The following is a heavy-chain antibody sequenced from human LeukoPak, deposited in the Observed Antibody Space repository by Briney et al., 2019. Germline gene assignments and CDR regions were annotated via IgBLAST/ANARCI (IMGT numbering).Heavy chain of an antibody. CDR3: AKSMSVEDKGWYFDL. J-gene: IGHJ2*01. CDR1: GFTFSNYG. V-gene: IGHV3-23*01. CDR2: ISDSGGSS. Sequence: GGSLRLSCAASGFTFSNYGMSWVRQAPGKGLEWVSVISDSGGSSYYADSVKGRFTISRDNSKNTLYLQMNRLRADDMAVYYCAKSMSVEDKGWYFDLWGRGTLVTVSS. D-gene: IGHD4-23*01.